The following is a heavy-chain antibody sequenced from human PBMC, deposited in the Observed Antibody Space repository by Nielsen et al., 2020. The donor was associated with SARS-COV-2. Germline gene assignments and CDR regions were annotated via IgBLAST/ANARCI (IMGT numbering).Heavy chain of an antibody. V-gene: IGHV1-2*06. D-gene: IGHD3-16*01. CDR2: INPNSGGT. CDR3: ARARHDLSAFDI. CDR1: GYTFTGYY. Sequence: ASVKVSCKASGYTFTGYYMHWVRQAPGQGLEWMGRINPNSGGTNYAQKFQGRVTMTRDTSISTAYMELGRLRSDDTAVYYCARARHDLSAFDIWGQGTMVTVSS. J-gene: IGHJ3*02.